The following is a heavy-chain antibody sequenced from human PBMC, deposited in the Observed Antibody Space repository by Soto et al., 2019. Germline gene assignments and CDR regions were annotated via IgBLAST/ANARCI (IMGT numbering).Heavy chain of an antibody. D-gene: IGHD5-18*01. CDR2: IHHSGTT. V-gene: IGHV4-31*03. CDR3: ARGWIQQKYYLDY. J-gene: IGHJ4*02. CDR1: GGYISSGGYY. Sequence: SETLSLTCPVSGGYISSGGYYWSWIRQHPGKGLEWIGYIHHSGTTYYNAPLKSRVTMSVDTSKNQFSLRLSSVTAADTAIYYCARGWIQQKYYLDYWGQGTLVTVSS.